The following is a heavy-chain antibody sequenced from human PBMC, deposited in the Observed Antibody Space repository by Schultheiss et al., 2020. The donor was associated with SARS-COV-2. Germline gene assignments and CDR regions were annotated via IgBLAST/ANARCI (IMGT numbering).Heavy chain of an antibody. CDR3: ARDGWRRGGWFDP. CDR1: GGTFSSYA. J-gene: IGHJ5*02. Sequence: SVKVSCKASGGTFSSYAISWVRQAPGQGLEWMGGIIPIFGTANYAQKFQGRVTITADESTSTAYMELSSLRSEDTAVYYCARDGWRRGGWFDPWGQGTLVTVSS. D-gene: IGHD6-19*01. V-gene: IGHV1-69*13. CDR2: IIPIFGTA.